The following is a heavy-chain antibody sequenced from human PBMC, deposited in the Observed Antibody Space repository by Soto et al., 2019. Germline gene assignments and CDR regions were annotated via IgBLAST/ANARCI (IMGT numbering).Heavy chain of an antibody. V-gene: IGHV1-2*04. J-gene: IGHJ3*02. Sequence: ASVKVSCKASGYTFTGYYMHWVRQAPGQGLEWMGWINPNSGGTNYAQKFQGWVTMTRDTSISTAYMELSRLRSDDTAVYYCARESGDYYDSSGYYASDILGKETMVTISS. D-gene: IGHD3-22*01. CDR2: INPNSGGT. CDR3: ARESGDYYDSSGYYASDI. CDR1: GYTFTGYY.